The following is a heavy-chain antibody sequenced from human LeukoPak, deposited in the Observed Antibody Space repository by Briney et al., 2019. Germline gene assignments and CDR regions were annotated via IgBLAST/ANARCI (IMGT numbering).Heavy chain of an antibody. J-gene: IGHJ5*02. D-gene: IGHD3-22*01. CDR2: ISWNSGSI. Sequence: GRSLRLSCAASGFTFDDYAMHWVRQAPGKGLEWVSGISWNSGSIAYADSVKGRFTISRDNAKNSLYLQMNSLRAEDTALYYCAKEGNHDSTDYYAWFDPRGQGTLVTVSS. CDR3: AKEGNHDSTDYYAWFDP. CDR1: GFTFDDYA. V-gene: IGHV3-9*01.